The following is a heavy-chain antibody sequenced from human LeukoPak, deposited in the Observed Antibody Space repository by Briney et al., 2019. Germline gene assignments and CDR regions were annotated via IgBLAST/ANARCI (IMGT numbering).Heavy chain of an antibody. CDR1: GGSISSYY. CDR3: ARDDYYGSGSYYH. D-gene: IGHD3-10*01. J-gene: IGHJ4*02. V-gene: IGHV4-59*01. CDR2: IYYSGST. Sequence: SETLSLTCTVSGGSISSYYWSWIRQPPGKGLEWVGYIYYSGSTNYNPSLKSRVTISVDTSKNQFSLKLSSVTAADTAVYYCARDDYYGSGSYYHWGQGTLVTVSS.